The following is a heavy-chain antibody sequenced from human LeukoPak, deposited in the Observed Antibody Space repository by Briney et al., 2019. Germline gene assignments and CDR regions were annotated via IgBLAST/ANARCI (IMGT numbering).Heavy chain of an antibody. Sequence: GGSLRLSCAASVFAFNSQTMRWVRQAPRKGQEWVASIKEDEIEIHYVDSVKGRFTISRDNAKDSLYLQMNSLRVEDTAVYYCARGGFRHFDPWGQGTLVTVSS. D-gene: IGHD3-22*01. CDR1: VFAFNSQT. CDR3: ARGGFRHFDP. J-gene: IGHJ5*02. CDR2: IKEDEIEI. V-gene: IGHV3-7*01.